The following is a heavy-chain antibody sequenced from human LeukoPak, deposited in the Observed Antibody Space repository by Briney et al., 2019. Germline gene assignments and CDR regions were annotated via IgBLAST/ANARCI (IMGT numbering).Heavy chain of an antibody. CDR1: GFTVSSNY. CDR2: IYSGGST. J-gene: IGHJ4*02. D-gene: IGHD4-17*01. Sequence: GGSLRLSCAASGFTVSSNYMSWVRQAPGKGLEWVSVIYSGGSTYYADSVKGRSTISRDNSKNTLYLQMNSLRAEDTAVYYCARVDYGDRKAQLAIGYWGQGTLVTVSS. CDR3: ARVDYGDRKAQLAIGY. V-gene: IGHV3-53*01.